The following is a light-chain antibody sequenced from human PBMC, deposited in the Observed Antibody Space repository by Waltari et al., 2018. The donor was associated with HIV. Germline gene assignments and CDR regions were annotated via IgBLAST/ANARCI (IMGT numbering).Light chain of an antibody. CDR3: QSYDSSLSGSSV. J-gene: IGLJ1*01. CDR2: VNS. CDR1: SSNIGAGSA. Sequence: QSVLTQPPSVSGAPGQTVTISCTGSSSNIGAGSAVTWYQQPPKKAPKLLIYVNSNRPSGVPDRFSGSNSGTSASLAITALQAEDEADYYCQSYDSSLSGSSVFGTGTKVTVL. V-gene: IGLV1-40*01.